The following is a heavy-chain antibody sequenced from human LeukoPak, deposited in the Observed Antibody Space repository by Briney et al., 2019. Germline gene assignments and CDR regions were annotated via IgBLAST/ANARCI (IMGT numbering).Heavy chain of an antibody. CDR1: GFTFSNAW. D-gene: IGHD3-10*01. CDR3: TTTPGRDY. V-gene: IGHV3-15*01. CDR2: FKSNTDGGTT. J-gene: IGHJ4*02. Sequence: GGSLRLSCAASGFTFSNAWMSWVRQAPGKGLEWVGRFKSNTDGGTTDYAAPVKGRFTISRDDSQNTLYLQMDSLKTEDTAVYYCTTTPGRDYWGQGTLVTVSS.